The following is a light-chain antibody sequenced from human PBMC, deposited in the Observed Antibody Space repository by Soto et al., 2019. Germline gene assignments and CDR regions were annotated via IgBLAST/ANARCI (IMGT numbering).Light chain of an antibody. Sequence: QSALTQPASVSGSPGQSITISCTGTSSDVGGYNYVSWYQQHPGKAPKLMIYEVINRPSGVSNRFSGSKSGNTASLAISWLQAEDGADYYCSSYTTSNTWVFGGGTKVTVL. CDR3: SSYTTSNTWV. V-gene: IGLV2-14*01. CDR2: EVI. CDR1: SSDVGGYNY. J-gene: IGLJ3*02.